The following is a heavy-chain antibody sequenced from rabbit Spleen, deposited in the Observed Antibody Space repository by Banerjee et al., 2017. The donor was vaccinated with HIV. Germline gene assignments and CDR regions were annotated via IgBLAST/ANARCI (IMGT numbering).Heavy chain of an antibody. Sequence: ACMTVTGIPPGVPVIPRPSIACVHQAPGKGLEWISCIAGSCSGFTYSATWAKGRFTCSKTSSTTVTLQMTSLTVADTATYFCARDTGSSFSSYGMDLWGPGTLVTVS. J-gene: IGHJ6*01. CDR2: IAGSCSGFT. CDR1: GVPVIPRPS. V-gene: IGHV1S40*01. CDR3: ARDTGSSFSSYGMDL. D-gene: IGHD8-1*01.